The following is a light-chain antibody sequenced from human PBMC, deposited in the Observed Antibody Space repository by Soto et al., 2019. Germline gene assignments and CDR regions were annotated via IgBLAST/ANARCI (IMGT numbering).Light chain of an antibody. Sequence: QSVLSQPRSVSGSPGQSLTISCTGTSSDVGAYNYVSWYQHHPGKAPKLVIYGVTKRPSGVPDRFSGSKSGNTASLTISGLQGDDEADYYCCSYAGSYTYVFGIGTRSPS. J-gene: IGLJ1*01. CDR1: SSDVGAYNY. V-gene: IGLV2-11*01. CDR2: GVT. CDR3: CSYAGSYTYV.